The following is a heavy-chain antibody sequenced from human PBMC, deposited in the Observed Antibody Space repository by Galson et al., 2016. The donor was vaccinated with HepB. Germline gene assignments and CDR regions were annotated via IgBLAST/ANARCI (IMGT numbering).Heavy chain of an antibody. Sequence: SLRLSCAASGFAFSPYGMHWVRQLPGKGLEWVALISYTGSNEIYAESVKGRFQISRDNSKNTLYLQMNNLRGEDTAVYYCARSFRDFVFEGSLYGLDVWGQGTTVIVSS. CDR1: GFAFSPYG. D-gene: IGHD3-10*01. J-gene: IGHJ6*02. V-gene: IGHV3-30*03. CDR3: ARSFRDFVFEGSLYGLDV. CDR2: ISYTGSNE.